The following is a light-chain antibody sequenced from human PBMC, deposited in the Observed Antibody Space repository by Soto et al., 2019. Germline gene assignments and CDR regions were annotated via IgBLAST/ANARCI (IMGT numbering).Light chain of an antibody. CDR2: DVS. Sequence: QSVLTQPRSVSGSPGQSVTISCTGTSSDVGGYNYVSWYQQHPGKAPKLMIYDVSKRPSGVPDRFSGSKSGNTASLTISGLQAEDEADYYCCSYAGSYTYVFGPGTTVTVL. J-gene: IGLJ1*01. V-gene: IGLV2-11*01. CDR3: CSYAGSYTYV. CDR1: SSDVGGYNY.